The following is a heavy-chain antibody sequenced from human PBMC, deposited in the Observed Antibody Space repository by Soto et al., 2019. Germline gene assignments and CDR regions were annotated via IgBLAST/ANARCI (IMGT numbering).Heavy chain of an antibody. CDR2: IIPIFGTA. J-gene: IGHJ4*02. Sequence: QVQLVQSGAEVKKPGSSVKVSCKASGGTFSNYAITWVRQAPGQGLEWMGGIIPIFGTANSAPKFQGRVTITADESTSTAYMALSSLRSEDTAMYYCARSMFRGIMTPDYWGQGTLVAVSS. D-gene: IGHD3-10*01. CDR1: GGTFSNYA. V-gene: IGHV1-69*01. CDR3: ARSMFRGIMTPDY.